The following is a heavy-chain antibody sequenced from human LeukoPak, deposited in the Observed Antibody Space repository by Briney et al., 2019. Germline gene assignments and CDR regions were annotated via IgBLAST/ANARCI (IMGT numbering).Heavy chain of an antibody. J-gene: IGHJ4*02. CDR2: ISINGETT. CDR3: AQGFSSGWYPN. D-gene: IGHD6-19*01. V-gene: IGHV3-23*01. Sequence: PGRSLRLSCAVSGFIVNSFGMSWVRQAPGKGLEWISAISINGETTWYADSVKGRFIISRDNSKNALYLQLSSLRVEDTAVYYCAQGFSSGWYPNWGQGSLVSVSS. CDR1: GFIVNSFG.